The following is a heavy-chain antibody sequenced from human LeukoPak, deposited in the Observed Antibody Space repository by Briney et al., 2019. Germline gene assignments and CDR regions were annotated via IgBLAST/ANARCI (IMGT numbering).Heavy chain of an antibody. D-gene: IGHD5-12*01. J-gene: IGHJ4*02. Sequence: GGSLRLSCAASGFTFSSYSMNGVRQAPGKGLEWVSSISSSSSYIYYADSVKGRFTISRDNAKNSLYLQMNSLRAEDTAVYYCARLRRSGYDYLYYFDYWGQGTLVTVSS. CDR1: GFTFSSYS. CDR3: ARLRRSGYDYLYYFDY. CDR2: ISSSSSYI. V-gene: IGHV3-21*01.